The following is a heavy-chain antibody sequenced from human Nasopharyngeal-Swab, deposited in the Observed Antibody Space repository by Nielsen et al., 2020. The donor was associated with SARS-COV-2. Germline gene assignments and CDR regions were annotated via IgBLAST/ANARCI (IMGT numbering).Heavy chain of an antibody. V-gene: IGHV4-30-2*01. J-gene: IGHJ6*03. CDR1: GGSISSGGYS. CDR2: IYHSGST. CDR3: ARSRGYSGYEDYYYYYMDV. D-gene: IGHD5-12*01. Sequence: SETLSLTCAVSGGSISSGGYSWSWIRQPPGKGLEWIGYIYHSGSTYYNPSLKSRVTISVDRSKNQFSLKLSSVTAADTAAYYCARSRGYSGYEDYYYYYMDVWGKGTTVTVSS.